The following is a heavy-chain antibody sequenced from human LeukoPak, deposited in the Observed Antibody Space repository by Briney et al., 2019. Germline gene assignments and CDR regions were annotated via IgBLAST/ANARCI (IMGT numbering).Heavy chain of an antibody. CDR1: GGSISSYY. D-gene: IGHD6-19*01. CDR3: ASGGYSSGWSYGMDV. Sequence: SETLSLTCSVSGGSISSYYGRWIREPAGKGVEWIGRIYTRGSTNYNPSLKSRVTMSVDPSKHQSSLKLSSVTAADTAVYYCASGGYSSGWSYGMDVWGQGTTVTVSS. CDR2: IYTRGST. J-gene: IGHJ6*02. V-gene: IGHV4-4*07.